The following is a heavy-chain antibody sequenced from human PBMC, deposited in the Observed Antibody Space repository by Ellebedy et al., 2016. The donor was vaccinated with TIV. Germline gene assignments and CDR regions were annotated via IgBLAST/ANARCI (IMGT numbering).Heavy chain of an antibody. CDR3: ARAESPKYSSSWGFNP. J-gene: IGHJ5*02. CDR2: IYYSGCT. V-gene: IGHV4-39*07. Sequence: SETLSLXCTVSGGSISSSSYYWGWIRQPPGKGLEWIGSIYYSGCTYYNPSLKSRVTISVDTSKNQFSLKLSSVTAADTAVYYCARAESPKYSSSWGFNPWGQGTLVTVSS. D-gene: IGHD6-6*01. CDR1: GGSISSSSYY.